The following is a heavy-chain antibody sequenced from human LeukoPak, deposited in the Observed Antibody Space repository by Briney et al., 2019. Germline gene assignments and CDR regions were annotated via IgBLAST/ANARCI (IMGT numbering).Heavy chain of an antibody. V-gene: IGHV3-74*01. D-gene: IGHD3-3*01. J-gene: IGHJ3*01. CDR2: ISSDGITT. CDR3: ARMEVA. CDR1: GLTFSSSW. Sequence: GGSLRLSCAASGLTFSSSWMHWVRQVPGKGPVWVSRISSDGITTNYADSVKGRFTISRDNAKNTVYLPMNSLRAEDTAVYYCARMEVAWGQGTIVTVSS.